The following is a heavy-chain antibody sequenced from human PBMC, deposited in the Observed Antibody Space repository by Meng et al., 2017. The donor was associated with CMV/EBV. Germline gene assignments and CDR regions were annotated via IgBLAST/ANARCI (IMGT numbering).Heavy chain of an antibody. CDR3: AHRWLPAAIQDNWFDP. D-gene: IGHD2-2*02. CDR2: IYWNDDK. Sequence: SGPTLVKPTQTLTLTCTFSGFSLSTSGVGVGWIRQPPGKALEWLALIYWNDDKRYSPSLKSRLTITKDTSKNQVVLTMTNMDPVDTATYYCAHRWLPAAIQDNWFDPWGQGTLVTVSS. V-gene: IGHV2-5*01. CDR1: GFSLSTSGVG. J-gene: IGHJ5*02.